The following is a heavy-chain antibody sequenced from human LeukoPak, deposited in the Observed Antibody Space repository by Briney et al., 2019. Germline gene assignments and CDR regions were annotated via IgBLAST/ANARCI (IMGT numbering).Heavy chain of an antibody. CDR2: MYYSGNT. CDR1: GGSISSSSYY. D-gene: IGHD2-2*01. V-gene: IGHV4-39*01. Sequence: SETLSLTCTVSGGSISSSSYYWGWIRQPPGKGLEWIGSMYYSGNTYYNPSLKSRVTISVDTSKNQFSLKLSSVTAADTAVYYCARLRCSSTSCYGYYYYYYMDVWGKGTTVTISS. J-gene: IGHJ6*03. CDR3: ARLRCSSTSCYGYYYYYYMDV.